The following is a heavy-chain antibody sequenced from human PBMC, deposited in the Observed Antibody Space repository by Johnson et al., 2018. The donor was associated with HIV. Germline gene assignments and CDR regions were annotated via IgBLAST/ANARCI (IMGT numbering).Heavy chain of an antibody. Sequence: VQLVESGGGLVQPGGSLRLSCAASGVTVSRNYMSWVRQAPGKGLEWVSVIYSGGSTYYADSVKGRFTISRENSKNTLYLQMTSLRAEDTAVYYCARDPVSSSWGWHAFDIWGQGTMVTVSS. J-gene: IGHJ3*02. D-gene: IGHD6-13*01. CDR3: ARDPVSSSWGWHAFDI. V-gene: IGHV3-66*01. CDR2: IYSGGST. CDR1: GVTVSRNY.